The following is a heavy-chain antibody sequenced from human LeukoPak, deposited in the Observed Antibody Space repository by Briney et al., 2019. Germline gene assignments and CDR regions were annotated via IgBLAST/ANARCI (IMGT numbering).Heavy chain of an antibody. Sequence: ASVKVSCKASGYTFTGYYMHWVRQAPGQGLEWMGWINPNSGGANYAQKFQGRVTMTRDTSISTAYMELSRLRADDTAVYYCARDGRDSSGWYVGDYYYYMDVWGKGTTVTVSS. V-gene: IGHV1-2*02. CDR2: INPNSGGA. CDR1: GYTFTGYY. J-gene: IGHJ6*03. D-gene: IGHD6-19*01. CDR3: ARDGRDSSGWYVGDYYYYMDV.